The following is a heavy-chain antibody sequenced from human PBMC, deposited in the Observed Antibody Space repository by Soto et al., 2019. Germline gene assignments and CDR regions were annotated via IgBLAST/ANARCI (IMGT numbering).Heavy chain of an antibody. D-gene: IGHD5-12*01. Sequence: EVQLVESGGGLVQPGGSLRLSCAASGFTFRNYWMSWVRQAPGKGLEWVANIKQDGTEKNYVDSVRGRFTISRDNAKNSLDLQMNSLTAEDPAVYYCASVAIWGQGTLVTVSS. CDR3: ASVAI. CDR2: IKQDGTEK. J-gene: IGHJ4*02. V-gene: IGHV3-7*01. CDR1: GFTFRNYW.